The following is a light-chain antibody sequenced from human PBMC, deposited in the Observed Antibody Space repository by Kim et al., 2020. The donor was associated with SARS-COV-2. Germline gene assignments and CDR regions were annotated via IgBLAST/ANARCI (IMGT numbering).Light chain of an antibody. CDR1: QSVNTK. V-gene: IGKV3D-15*01. J-gene: IGKJ1*01. Sequence: EIVMTQSPATLSVSPGERATLTCRASQSVNTKLAWYQQKGGRPPRILIYGASTRATGVPARFSGSGSGTDFTLTISSLQSEDSAVYYCQQYHDWAETFGQGTKVDIK. CDR2: GAS. CDR3: QQYHDWAET.